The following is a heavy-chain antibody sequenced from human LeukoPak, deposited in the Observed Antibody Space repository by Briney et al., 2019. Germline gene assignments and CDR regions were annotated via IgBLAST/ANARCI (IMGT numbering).Heavy chain of an antibody. V-gene: IGHV3-30*01. CDR2: LSYDGNNK. J-gene: IGHJ6*03. Sequence: GGSQRLSCAASGFTFSRCDMHWVRRARGKGLEWVASLSYDGNNKFNATPVKGRFTISRDNSRNTLYLKMNSLRGEDAAVYSCARGGIPSGPYYYFYYMDVWGKGTAVAVSS. CDR3: ARGGIPSGPYYYFYYMDV. CDR1: GFTFSRCD. D-gene: IGHD3-10*01.